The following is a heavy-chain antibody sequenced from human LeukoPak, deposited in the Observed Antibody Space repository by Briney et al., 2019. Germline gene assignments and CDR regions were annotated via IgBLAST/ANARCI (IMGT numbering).Heavy chain of an antibody. J-gene: IGHJ5*02. Sequence: SETLSLTCTVSGGSISSYYWSWIRQPPGKGLEWVGYIYYSGSTNYTTSLKSRVSISVDTSKNQLSLKLSSVTAEDTAVYYCARGPVCSGGSCSWFDPWGQGTLVTVSS. D-gene: IGHD2-15*01. CDR3: ARGPVCSGGSCSWFDP. CDR2: IYYSGST. CDR1: GGSISSYY. V-gene: IGHV4-59*01.